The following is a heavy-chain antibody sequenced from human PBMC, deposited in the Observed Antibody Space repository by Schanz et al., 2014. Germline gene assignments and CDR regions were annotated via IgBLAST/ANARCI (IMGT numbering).Heavy chain of an antibody. Sequence: VQLLDSGGGLVQPGGSLRLSCAASGFTLSSYAMHWVRQAPGKGLEWVAVISYDGSNKYYADSVKGRFTISRDNSKNILYLQMNSLRAEDTAVYYCAKARRKSNCSGGRCFHYSYYGMDVWGQGTTVTVSS. CDR1: GFTLSSYA. D-gene: IGHD2-15*01. V-gene: IGHV3-30-3*01. CDR3: AKARRKSNCSGGRCFHYSYYGMDV. CDR2: ISYDGSNK. J-gene: IGHJ6*02.